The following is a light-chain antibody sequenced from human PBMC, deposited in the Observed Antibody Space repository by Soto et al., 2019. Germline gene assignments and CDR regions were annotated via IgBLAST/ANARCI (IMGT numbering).Light chain of an antibody. CDR2: GNN. CDR1: SSNIGAGYD. J-gene: IGLJ1*01. V-gene: IGLV1-40*01. CDR3: AAWDDSLNGYV. Sequence: QAVVTQPPSLSEAPGQRVTISCTGSSSNIGAGYDVHWYQQLPGTAPKLLIYGNNNRPSGVPDRFSGSKSGTSASLAIAGLQAEDEGDYYCAAWDDSLNGYVFGTGTKVTVL.